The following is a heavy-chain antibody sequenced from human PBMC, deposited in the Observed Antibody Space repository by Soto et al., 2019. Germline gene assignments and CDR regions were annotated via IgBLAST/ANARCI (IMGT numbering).Heavy chain of an antibody. D-gene: IGHD1-26*01. Sequence: QLQLQESGPRLVEASQTLSLTCTVSNASITSSGYYWSWVRQPPGKRLEWIGYIYHSGSTFYSPSLQSRLTMSVDTSKNQFSLTLRSVTAADTALYHCARMSGTYYVPDYWGQGTLVTVSS. CDR2: IYHSGST. J-gene: IGHJ4*02. CDR3: ARMSGTYYVPDY. V-gene: IGHV4-31*03. CDR1: NASITSSGYY.